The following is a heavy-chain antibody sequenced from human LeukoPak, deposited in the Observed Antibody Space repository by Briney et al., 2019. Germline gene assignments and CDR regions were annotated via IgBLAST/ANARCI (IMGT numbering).Heavy chain of an antibody. V-gene: IGHV1-2*02. CDR1: EYTFTAYY. CDR3: ARGRLERYFDWLLGDF. CDR2: INPKSGGT. Sequence: ASVKVSCKASEYTFTAYYMHWVRRAPGQGLEWMGWINPKSGGTNYAQKFQGRVTMTRDTSINTAYMELSRLRSDDTAVYYCARGRLERYFDWLLGDFWGRGTLVTVSS. D-gene: IGHD3-9*01. J-gene: IGHJ4*02.